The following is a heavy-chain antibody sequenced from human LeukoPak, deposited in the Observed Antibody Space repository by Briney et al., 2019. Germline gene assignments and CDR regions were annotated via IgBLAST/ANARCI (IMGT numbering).Heavy chain of an antibody. J-gene: IGHJ3*02. Sequence: ASVKVSCKASGGTFSSYAISWVRQAPGQGLKWMGGVIPIFGTANYAQTFQGRVTITADEYTSTAYMELSSLRSEVTAVYYCARGDMLTGYPSGDDAFDIWGQGTMVTVSS. V-gene: IGHV1-69*13. CDR3: ARGDMLTGYPSGDDAFDI. CDR2: VIPIFGTA. D-gene: IGHD3-9*01. CDR1: GGTFSSYA.